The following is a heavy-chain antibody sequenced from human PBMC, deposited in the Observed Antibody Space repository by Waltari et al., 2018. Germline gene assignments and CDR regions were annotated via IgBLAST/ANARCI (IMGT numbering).Heavy chain of an antibody. V-gene: IGHV4-38-2*01. Sequence: GYSISSGYYWGWIRQPPGKGLEWIGSIYHSGSTYYNPSLKSRVTISVDTSKNQFSLKLSSVTAADTAVYYCARQRVAGSAPSFDYWGQGTLVTVSS. CDR3: ARQRVAGSAPSFDY. D-gene: IGHD6-19*01. CDR1: GYSISSGYY. J-gene: IGHJ4*02. CDR2: IYHSGST.